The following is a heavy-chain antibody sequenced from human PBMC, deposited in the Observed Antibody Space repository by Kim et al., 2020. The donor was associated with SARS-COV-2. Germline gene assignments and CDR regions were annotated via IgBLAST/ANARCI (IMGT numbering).Heavy chain of an antibody. CDR2: ISAYNGNT. J-gene: IGHJ3*02. CDR3: ASWDDYYDSSGYSGPIAFDI. CDR1: GYTFTSYG. D-gene: IGHD3-22*01. V-gene: IGHV1-18*01. Sequence: ASVKVSCKASGYTFTSYGISWVRQAPGQGLEWMGWISAYNGNTNYAQKLQGRVTMTTDTSTSTAYMELRSLRSDDTAVYYCASWDDYYDSSGYSGPIAFDIWGQGTMVTVSS.